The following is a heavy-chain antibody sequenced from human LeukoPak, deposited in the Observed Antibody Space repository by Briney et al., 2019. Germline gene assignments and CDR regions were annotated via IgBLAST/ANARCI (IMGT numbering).Heavy chain of an antibody. CDR3: AREVFDILTGLGRNAFDI. Sequence: SQTLSLTCAISGDSVSSNSAAWNWIRQSPSRGLEWLGRTYYRSKWYNDYAVSVKSRITINPDTSKNQFSLQLNSVTPEDTAVYYCAREVFDILTGLGRNAFDIWGQGTMVTVSS. V-gene: IGHV6-1*01. CDR2: TYYRSKWYN. J-gene: IGHJ3*02. D-gene: IGHD3-9*01. CDR1: GDSVSSNSAA.